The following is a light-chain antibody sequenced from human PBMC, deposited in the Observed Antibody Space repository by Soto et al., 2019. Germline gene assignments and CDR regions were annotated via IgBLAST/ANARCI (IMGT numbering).Light chain of an antibody. CDR1: QSVSGSY. CDR2: GAS. Sequence: EIVLTQSPGTLSLSPGERASLSCSASQSVSGSYLAWHQQKPGQAPRLLIYGASSRATGIPDRFTGSGFGTDFTLTISKVEPEDFAVYYCQQYGTPRSVTFGQGTRLEIK. J-gene: IGKJ5*01. CDR3: QQYGTPRSVT. V-gene: IGKV3-20*01.